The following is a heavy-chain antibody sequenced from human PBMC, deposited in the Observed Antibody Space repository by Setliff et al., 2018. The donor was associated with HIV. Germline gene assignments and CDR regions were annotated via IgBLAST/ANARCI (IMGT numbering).Heavy chain of an antibody. D-gene: IGHD4-4*01. V-gene: IGHV4-59*11. CDR2: ISYSENT. CDR3: ARASSTVTTQWFDP. J-gene: IGHJ5*02. CDR1: GDPISSHY. Sequence: PSETLSLTCTVSGDPISSHYWSWIRQPPGEGLEWIGHISYSENTYYNPSLKSRVTISLDTSKKSFSLDLYSVTAADTAMYYCARASSTVTTQWFDPWGQGTLVTVSS.